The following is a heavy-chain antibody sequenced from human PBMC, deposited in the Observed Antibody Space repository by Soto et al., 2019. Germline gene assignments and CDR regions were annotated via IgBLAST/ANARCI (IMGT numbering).Heavy chain of an antibody. V-gene: IGHV3-33*01. D-gene: IGHD3-22*01. CDR3: ARALRGYYDSSGPTPYYYYGMDV. CDR2: IWYDGSNK. CDR1: GFTFSSYG. J-gene: IGHJ6*02. Sequence: QVQLVESGGGVVQPGRSLRLSCAASGFTFSSYGMHWVRQAPGKGLEWVAVIWYDGSNKYYADSVKGRFTISRDNSKNTLYLQINSLRAEDTAVYYCARALRGYYDSSGPTPYYYYGMDVWGQGTTVTVSS.